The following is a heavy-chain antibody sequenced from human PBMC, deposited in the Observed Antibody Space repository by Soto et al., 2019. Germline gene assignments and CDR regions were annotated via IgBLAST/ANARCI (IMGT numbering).Heavy chain of an antibody. J-gene: IGHJ3*02. Sequence: SETLSLTCTVSGGSISSGGYYWSWIRQHPGKGLEWIGYIYYSGSTYYNPSLKSRVTISVDTSKNQFSLKLSSVTAADTAVYYCARSTYYYDSSGPQDGAFDIWGQGTMVTVSS. V-gene: IGHV4-31*03. CDR2: IYYSGST. CDR1: GGSISSGGYY. D-gene: IGHD3-22*01. CDR3: ARSTYYYDSSGPQDGAFDI.